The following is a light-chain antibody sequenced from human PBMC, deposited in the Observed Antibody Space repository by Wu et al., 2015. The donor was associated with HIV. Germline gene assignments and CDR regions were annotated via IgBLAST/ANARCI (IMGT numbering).Light chain of an antibody. CDR3: QHYASSPYS. Sequence: EIVLRQSPGTLSLSPGERATLSCRASQSVSSNYLAWYQRKPGQAPRLLIYDAFIRATGIPDRFSGSGSGTDFTLTISRLEPEDFAVYYCQHYASSPYSFGQGTKLEIK. CDR2: DAF. V-gene: IGKV3-20*01. CDR1: QSVSSNY. J-gene: IGKJ2*03.